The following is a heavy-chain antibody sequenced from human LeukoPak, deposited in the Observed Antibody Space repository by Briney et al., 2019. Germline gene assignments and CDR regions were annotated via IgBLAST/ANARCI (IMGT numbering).Heavy chain of an antibody. CDR2: IHPNIGGT. CDR3: ARDGSDIVDP. Sequence: ASVEVSCKASGYTFTGYYMHWVRQAPGQGLEWMGWIHPNIGGTNYAQKFQGRVTMTRDTSISTAYMELSRLRSDDTAVYSCARDGSDIVDPWGQGTLVTVSS. J-gene: IGHJ5*02. V-gene: IGHV1-2*02. CDR1: GYTFTGYY. D-gene: IGHD2-15*01.